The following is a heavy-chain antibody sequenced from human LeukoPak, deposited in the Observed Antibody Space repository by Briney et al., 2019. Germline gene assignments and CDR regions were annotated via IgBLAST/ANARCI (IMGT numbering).Heavy chain of an antibody. CDR2: ISGTSTAI. Sequence: GGSLRLSCAASGFTFSSSNMHWVRQAPGKGLEWVSFISGTSTAIYYADSVKGRFTISRDNAKNSLYLQMNSLRAEDTAVYYCARAHYDILTGYYFDYWGQGTLVTVSS. V-gene: IGHV3-21*05. J-gene: IGHJ4*02. CDR1: GFTFSSSN. CDR3: ARAHYDILTGYYFDY. D-gene: IGHD3-9*01.